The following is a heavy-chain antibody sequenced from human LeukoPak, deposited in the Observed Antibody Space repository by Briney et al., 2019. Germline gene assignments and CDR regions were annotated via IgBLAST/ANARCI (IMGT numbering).Heavy chain of an antibody. Sequence: ASVKVSCKASGYTFTSYGINWVRQAPGQGLEWMGRIIPILGIANYAQKFQGRVTITADKSTSTAYMELSSLRSEDTAVYYCARSTVTTGHYFDYWGQGTLVTVSS. CDR3: ARSTVTTGHYFDY. CDR1: GYTFTSYG. J-gene: IGHJ4*02. CDR2: IIPILGIA. V-gene: IGHV1-69*04. D-gene: IGHD4-17*01.